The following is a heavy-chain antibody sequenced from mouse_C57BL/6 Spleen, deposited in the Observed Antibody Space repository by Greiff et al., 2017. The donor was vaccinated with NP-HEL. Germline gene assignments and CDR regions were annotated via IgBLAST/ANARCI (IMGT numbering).Heavy chain of an antibody. CDR3: VRPAPHYYGSKDYAMDY. Sequence: DVKLQESGGGLVQPKGSLKLSCAASGFSFNTYAMNWVRQAPGKGLEWVARIRSKSNNYATYYADSVKDRFTISRDDSESMLYLQMNNLKTEDTAMYYCVRPAPHYYGSKDYAMDYWGQGTSVTVSS. V-gene: IGHV10-1*01. CDR1: GFSFNTYA. D-gene: IGHD1-1*01. CDR2: IRSKSNNYAT. J-gene: IGHJ4*01.